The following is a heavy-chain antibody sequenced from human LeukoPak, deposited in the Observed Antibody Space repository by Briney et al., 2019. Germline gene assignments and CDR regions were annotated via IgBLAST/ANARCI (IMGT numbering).Heavy chain of an antibody. CDR3: ARDYDYVSVGSRPSDAFGI. Sequence: SQTLSLTCTVSGGSLSSGGYYWSWIRQHPGKGLEWIGYIYYSGSTYYNPSLKSRVTISVDTSKNQFSLKLSSVTAADTAVYYCARDYDYVSVGSRPSDAFGIWGQGTMVTVSS. V-gene: IGHV4-31*03. D-gene: IGHD3-16*01. CDR1: GGSLSSGGYY. CDR2: IYYSGST. J-gene: IGHJ3*02.